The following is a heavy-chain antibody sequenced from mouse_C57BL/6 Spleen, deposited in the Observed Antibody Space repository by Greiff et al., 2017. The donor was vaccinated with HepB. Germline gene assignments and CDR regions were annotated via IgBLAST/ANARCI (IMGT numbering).Heavy chain of an antibody. CDR3: ARYPLTGTGMDY. J-gene: IGHJ4*01. V-gene: IGHV7-3*01. D-gene: IGHD4-1*01. Sequence: EVHLVESGGGLVQPGGSLSLSCAASGFTFTDYYMSWVRQPPGKALEWLGFIRNKANGYTTEYSASVKGRFTISRDNSQSILYLQMNALRAEDSATYYCARYPLTGTGMDYWGQGTSVTVSS. CDR1: GFTFTDYY. CDR2: IRNKANGYTT.